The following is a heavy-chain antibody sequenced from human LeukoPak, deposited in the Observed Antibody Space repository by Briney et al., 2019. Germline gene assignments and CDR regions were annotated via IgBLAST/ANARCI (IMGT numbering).Heavy chain of an antibody. Sequence: PSETLSLTCTVSGASISSNSYYWGWIRQPPGKGLEWIGNIYYSGSTYYNPSLKSRVTISVDTSQNQFSLKLTSVTAADTAMYYCAGLPYVNGRFGYEILTGYCSYFDSWGQGTLVTVSS. D-gene: IGHD3-9*01. CDR2: IYYSGST. J-gene: IGHJ4*02. CDR1: GASISSNSYY. V-gene: IGHV4-39*01. CDR3: AGLPYVNGRFGYEILTGYCSYFDS.